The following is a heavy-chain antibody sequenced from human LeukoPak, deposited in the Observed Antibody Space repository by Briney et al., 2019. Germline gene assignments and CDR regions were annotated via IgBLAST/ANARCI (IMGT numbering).Heavy chain of an antibody. CDR2: IYYSGST. V-gene: IGHV4-31*03. CDR3: ARVRVVADYYFDY. Sequence: SETLSLTCTVSGGSISSGGYYWSWIRQHPGKGLEWIGYIYYSGSTYYNPSLKSRVTISVDTSKNQFSLKLSSVTAADTAVYYCARVRVVADYYFDYWGQGTLVTVSS. J-gene: IGHJ4*02. D-gene: IGHD3-22*01. CDR1: GGSISSGGYY.